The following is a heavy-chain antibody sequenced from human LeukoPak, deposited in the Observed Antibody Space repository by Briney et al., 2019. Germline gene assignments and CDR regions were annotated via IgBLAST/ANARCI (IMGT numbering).Heavy chain of an antibody. J-gene: IGHJ4*02. CDR2: INPNSGGT. CDR1: GYTFTGYY. CDR3: ARAVAGGEVAVAPGTVVTATLSLDY. D-gene: IGHD2-21*02. Sequence: GASVKVSCKASGYTFTGYYMHWVRQAPGQGLEWMGWINPNSGGTNYAQKFQGRVTMTRDTSISTAYMELSRLRSDDTAVYYCARAVAGGEVAVAPGTVVTATLSLDYWGQGTLVTVSS. V-gene: IGHV1-2*02.